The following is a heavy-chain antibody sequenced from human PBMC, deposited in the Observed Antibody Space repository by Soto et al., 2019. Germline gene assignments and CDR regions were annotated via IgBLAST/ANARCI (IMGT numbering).Heavy chain of an antibody. CDR2: IYYSGST. CDR3: AREGSPLTIFGVVIIGGMDV. J-gene: IGHJ6*02. D-gene: IGHD3-3*01. Sequence: PSETLSLTCTVSGGSVSSGSYYWSWIRQPPGKGLEWIGYIYYSGSTNYNPSLKSRVTISVDTSKNQFSPKLSSVTAEDTAVYYCAREGSPLTIFGVVIIGGMDVWGQGTTVTVS. CDR1: GGSVSSGSYY. V-gene: IGHV4-61*01.